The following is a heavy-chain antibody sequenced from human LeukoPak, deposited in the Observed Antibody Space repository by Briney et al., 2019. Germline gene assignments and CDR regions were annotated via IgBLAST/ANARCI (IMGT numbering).Heavy chain of an antibody. J-gene: IGHJ4*02. CDR3: ASQLGGSTFH. D-gene: IGHD3-16*01. V-gene: IGHV4-59*01. CDR2: VNYNGIT. Sequence: SETLSLTCTVSGVSINTYFWSWIRQPPGKGLEWIGYVNYNGITNYHPSLKSRVSISLCTSKTQFSMRLNSVTAAETAVYYCASQLGGSTFHWGQGTLVTVSS. CDR1: GVSINTYF.